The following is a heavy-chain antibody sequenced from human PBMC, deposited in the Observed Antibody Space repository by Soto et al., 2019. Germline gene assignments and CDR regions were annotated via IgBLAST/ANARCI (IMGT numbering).Heavy chain of an antibody. CDR2: FDPEDGET. CDR3: ATVTVYPKHYYYYYGMDV. V-gene: IGHV1-24*01. Sequence: ASVKVSCKVSGYTLTELSMHWVRQAPGKGLEWMGGFDPEDGETIYAQKFQGRVTMTEDTSTDTAYMELSSLRSEDTAVYYCATVTVYPKHYYYYYGMDVWGQGTTVTVSS. CDR1: GYTLTELS. J-gene: IGHJ6*02. D-gene: IGHD1-20*01.